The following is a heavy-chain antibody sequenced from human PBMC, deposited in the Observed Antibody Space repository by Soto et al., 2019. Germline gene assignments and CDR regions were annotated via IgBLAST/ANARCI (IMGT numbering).Heavy chain of an antibody. CDR2: IYYSGST. V-gene: IGHV4-39*07. Sequence: SETLSLTCTVSGGSISSSSYYRGWIRQPPGKGLEWIGSIYYSGSTYYNPSLKSRVTISVDTSKNQFSLKLSPVTAADTAVYYCARDRGYSSSWYYFDYWGQGTLVTVSS. D-gene: IGHD6-13*01. CDR3: ARDRGYSSSWYYFDY. J-gene: IGHJ4*02. CDR1: GGSISSSSYY.